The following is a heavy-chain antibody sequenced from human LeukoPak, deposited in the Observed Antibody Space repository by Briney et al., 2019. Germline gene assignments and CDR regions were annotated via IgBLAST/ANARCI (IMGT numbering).Heavy chain of an antibody. Sequence: SETLSLTCTVSGYSISSGYYWGWIRQPPGKGLEWIGYIYYSGSTNYNPSLKSRVTISVDTSKNQFSLKLSSVTAADTAVYYCARGSYITMVRGNWFDPWGQGTLVTVSS. J-gene: IGHJ5*02. CDR2: IYYSGST. CDR1: GYSISSGYY. D-gene: IGHD3-10*01. CDR3: ARGSYITMVRGNWFDP. V-gene: IGHV4-38-2*02.